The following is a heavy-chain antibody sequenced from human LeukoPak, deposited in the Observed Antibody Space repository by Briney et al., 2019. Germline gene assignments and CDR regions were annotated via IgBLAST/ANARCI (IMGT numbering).Heavy chain of an antibody. CDR2: VHLDGRT. V-gene: IGHV4-4*02. CDR3: AREGGFYRPLDY. J-gene: IGHJ4*02. CDR1: GGSVTSTNW. D-gene: IGHD3-3*01. Sequence: SETLSLTRAVSGGSVTSTNWWTWVRQPPGKGLEWIGEVHLDGRTNYNPSLTGRLTLSVDLYENHISLKLTSVTAADTAVYYCAREGGFYRPLDYLGQGTLVTVSS.